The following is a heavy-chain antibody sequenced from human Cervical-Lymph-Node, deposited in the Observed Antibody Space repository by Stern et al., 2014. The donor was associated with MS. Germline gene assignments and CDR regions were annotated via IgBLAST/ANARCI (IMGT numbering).Heavy chain of an antibody. CDR2: IYYSGTS. Sequence: QVQLQESGPGLVKPSQTLSLTCTVSGGSINSGGSYWNWIRQHPGKGLEWIGSIYYSGTSYSNPSLKSRLAMSVDTSKNQFSLNLSSVTAADTAVYYCAREGRGVFDYWGQGTLVTVSS. CDR3: AREGRGVFDY. V-gene: IGHV4-31*03. CDR1: GGSINSGGSY. J-gene: IGHJ4*02. D-gene: IGHD3-10*01.